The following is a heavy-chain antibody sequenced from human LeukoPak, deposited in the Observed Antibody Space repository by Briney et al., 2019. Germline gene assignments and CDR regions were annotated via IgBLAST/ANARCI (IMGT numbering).Heavy chain of an antibody. CDR1: GFTFTSYD. Sequence: GGSLRLSCAASGFTFTSYDMNWLRQAPGKGLERVSSITSRRGYIYYADSVKGRFTISRDNAKKSLYLQMNSLRAEDTAVYYCARGGESSVNDYRGQGTLVTVSS. V-gene: IGHV3-21*01. CDR2: ITSRRGYI. J-gene: IGHJ4*02. D-gene: IGHD2-21*01. CDR3: ARGGESSVNDY.